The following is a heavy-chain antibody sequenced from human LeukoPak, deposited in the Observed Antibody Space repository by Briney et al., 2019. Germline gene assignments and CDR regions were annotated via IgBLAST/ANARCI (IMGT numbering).Heavy chain of an antibody. CDR2: ISYDGSNK. CDR1: GFTFSSYA. CDR3: AREGASSSFDY. Sequence: PGRSLRLSCAASGFTFSSYAMHWVRQAPGKGLEWVAVISYDGSNKYYADSVKGRFTISRDNSKNTLYLQMNSLRAEDTAVYHCAREGASSSFDYWGQGTLVTVSS. V-gene: IGHV3-30*14. J-gene: IGHJ4*02.